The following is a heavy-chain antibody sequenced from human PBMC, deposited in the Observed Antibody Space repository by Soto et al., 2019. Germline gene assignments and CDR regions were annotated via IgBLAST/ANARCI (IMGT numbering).Heavy chain of an antibody. CDR1: GFTFSLYS. CDR3: VRARATDSRPDY. J-gene: IGHJ4*02. D-gene: IGHD3-22*01. CDR2: ISSSSSYI. Sequence: EVQLVESGGGLVKPGGSLRLSCAASGFTFSLYSMIWVRQAPGKGLEWVSSISSSSSYIYSADSLKGRITISRDNAKNSLYLRMNSLRAEDTAIYYCVRARATDSRPDYWGQGTLVTVSS. V-gene: IGHV3-21*01.